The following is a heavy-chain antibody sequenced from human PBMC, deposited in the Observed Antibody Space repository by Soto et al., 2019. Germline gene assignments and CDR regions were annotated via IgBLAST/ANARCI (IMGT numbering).Heavy chain of an antibody. CDR1: GGTFSSYA. CDR2: IIPILVTP. Sequence: GASVKVSCKASGGTFSSYAISWVRQAPGQGLEWMGGIIPILVTPNYAQKFHGRVTITADESTSTAYKELSSLRSEDTAVYYCARIILVVASPQGWFGPWGPGTLVTVSS. J-gene: IGHJ5*02. V-gene: IGHV1-69*13. D-gene: IGHD2-15*01. CDR3: ARIILVVASPQGWFGP.